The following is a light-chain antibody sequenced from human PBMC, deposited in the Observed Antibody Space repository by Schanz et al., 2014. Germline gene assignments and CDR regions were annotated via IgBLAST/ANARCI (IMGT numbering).Light chain of an antibody. Sequence: QSALTQPASVSGSPGQSITISCTGTSSDIGTYNLVSWYQQHPCKAPKLMIYEGNKRPSGVHDRFSGTKSSNKASMTGSGLKAEDEADYSCSSYAGSNNLVFGGGTNLTVL. V-gene: IGLV2-14*02. CDR3: SSYAGSNNLV. J-gene: IGLJ2*01. CDR2: EGN. CDR1: SSDIGTYNL.